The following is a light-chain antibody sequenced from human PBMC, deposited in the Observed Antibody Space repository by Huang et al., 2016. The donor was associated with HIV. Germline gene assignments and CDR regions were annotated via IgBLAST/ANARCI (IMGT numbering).Light chain of an antibody. J-gene: IGKJ5*01. V-gene: IGKV1-39*01. CDR1: QSISTY. CDR3: QQSYSALSS. Sequence: IQMTQSPTSLSASVGDRVSITCRASQSISTYLNLYQQKPGKAPKLLISSASSLHSGGPSRFSGSGSGTDFTLTIKGLQLDDFATYYCQQSYSALSSFGPGTRL. CDR2: SAS.